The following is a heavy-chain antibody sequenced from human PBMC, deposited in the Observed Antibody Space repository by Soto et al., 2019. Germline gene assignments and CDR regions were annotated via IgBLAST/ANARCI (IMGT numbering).Heavy chain of an antibody. J-gene: IGHJ2*01. V-gene: IGHV4-39*07. D-gene: IGHD1-26*01. CDR3: ARDSPSGKTWHFDL. Sequence: PSETLSLTCTVSGGSISSSLYYWGWVRQSPGKGLEWIESIYYSGSTHYNPSLKSRVFISLDTSKNQFSLSLTSMTAADTALYYCARDSPSGKTWHFDLWGRGTLVTVSS. CDR1: GGSISSSLYY. CDR2: IYYSGST.